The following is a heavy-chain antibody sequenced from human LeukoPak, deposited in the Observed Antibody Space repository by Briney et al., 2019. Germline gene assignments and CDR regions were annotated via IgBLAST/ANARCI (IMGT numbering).Heavy chain of an antibody. Sequence: GESLRLSCAASGFTFSTHTMNWVRQAPGKGLEWVSSISSASSTIHYADSVKGRFTISRDNAKNSLFLQLNSLRAEDTAVYYCARGMYSSTWSNPYWYFDLWGRGTLVTVSS. CDR3: ARGMYSSTWSNPYWYFDL. CDR2: ISSASSTI. D-gene: IGHD6-13*01. J-gene: IGHJ2*01. CDR1: GFTFSTHT. V-gene: IGHV3-48*01.